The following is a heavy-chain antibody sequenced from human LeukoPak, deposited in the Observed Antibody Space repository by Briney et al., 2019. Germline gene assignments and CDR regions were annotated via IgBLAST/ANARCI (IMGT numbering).Heavy chain of an antibody. Sequence: SETLSLTCTVSGGSISSGSYYWSWIRQPAGKGLEWIGRIYTSGSTNYNPSLESRVTISVDTSKNQFSLKLSSVTAADTAVYYCARGVWFGESRGFDYWGQGTLVTVSS. V-gene: IGHV4-61*02. CDR2: IYTSGST. J-gene: IGHJ4*02. D-gene: IGHD3-10*01. CDR3: ARGVWFGESRGFDY. CDR1: GGSISSGSYY.